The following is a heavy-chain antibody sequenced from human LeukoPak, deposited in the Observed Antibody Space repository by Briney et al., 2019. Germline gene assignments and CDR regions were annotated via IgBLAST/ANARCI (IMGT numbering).Heavy chain of an antibody. CDR2: ISVSSDTT. D-gene: IGHD3-10*01. Sequence: GGSLRLSCAASGFSFDTYAMSWVRQTPGKGLEWVSIISVSSDTTHYADSVKGRFTISRDNSKNTMNLQMNSLRDDDTAVYYCAKILQSYYYGGFEYWGQGALVTVSS. V-gene: IGHV3-23*01. J-gene: IGHJ4*02. CDR3: AKILQSYYYGGFEY. CDR1: GFSFDTYA.